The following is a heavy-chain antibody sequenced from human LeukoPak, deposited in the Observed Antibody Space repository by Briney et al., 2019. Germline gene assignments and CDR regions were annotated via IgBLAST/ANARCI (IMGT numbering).Heavy chain of an antibody. V-gene: IGHV3-30*02. J-gene: IGHJ6*03. CDR1: GFTFSSYG. CDR3: ARDSKAYYYYMDV. CDR2: IRFDGSNK. Sequence: GGSLRLSCAASGFTFSSYGMHWVRQAPGKGLEWVTFIRFDGSNKYYADSVKGRFTISRDNSKNTLYLQMNSLRAEDTAVYYCARDSKAYYYYMDVWGKGTTVTISS.